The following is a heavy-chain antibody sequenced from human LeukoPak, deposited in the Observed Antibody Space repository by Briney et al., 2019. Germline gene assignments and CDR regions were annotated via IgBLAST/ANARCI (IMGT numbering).Heavy chain of an antibody. Sequence: ASVKVSCKASGYTFTTYYMHWVRQAPRQRPEWMGIINPRGGSTDYAQKFQGRVTMTSDTSTSTVYMELNSLKSEDTAVYFCARVGTAAATADYWGQGTLVTVSS. CDR3: ARVGTAAATADY. D-gene: IGHD6-25*01. CDR2: INPRGGST. CDR1: GYTFTTYY. V-gene: IGHV1-46*01. J-gene: IGHJ4*02.